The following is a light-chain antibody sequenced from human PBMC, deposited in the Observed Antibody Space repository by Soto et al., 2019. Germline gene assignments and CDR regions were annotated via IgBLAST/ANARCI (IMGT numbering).Light chain of an antibody. J-gene: IGLJ3*02. CDR3: CSFAGRSTWV. Sequence: QSALPHPASVSGSPGQSITISCTGTSSVVGTYNLVSWYQQHPGKAPKLIIYEDNKRPSGVSHRFSGSKSGTTASLTISGLQAEDEADYYCCSFAGRSTWVFGGGTKVTVL. CDR2: EDN. V-gene: IGLV2-23*01. CDR1: SSVVGTYNL.